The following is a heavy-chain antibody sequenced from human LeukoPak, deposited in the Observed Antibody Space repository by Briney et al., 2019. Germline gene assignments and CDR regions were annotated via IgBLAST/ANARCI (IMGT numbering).Heavy chain of an antibody. D-gene: IGHD3-9*01. J-gene: IGHJ4*02. CDR1: GFTFSDYY. Sequence: GSLRLSCAASGFTFSDYYMSWIRQAPGKGLEWIGNIFYSGSTYYGPSLKSRLTISVDTSKNQFSLKLSSVTAADTAVYYCARGDDILTGYAGTYFDYLGQGTLVTVSS. CDR2: IFYSGST. CDR3: ARGDDILTGYAGTYFDY. V-gene: IGHV4-59*08.